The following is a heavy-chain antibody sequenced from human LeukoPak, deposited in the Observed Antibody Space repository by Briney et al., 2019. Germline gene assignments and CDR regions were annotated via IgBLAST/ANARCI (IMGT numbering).Heavy chain of an antibody. D-gene: IGHD3-16*01. Sequence: GGSLRLSCAASGFTFSSYSMNWVRQAPGKGLEWVSSISSSSSYIYYADSVKGRFTISRDNAKNSLYLQMNSLRAEDTAVYYCAGEGDYIWGSYFYWGQGTLVTVSS. J-gene: IGHJ4*02. CDR2: ISSSSSYI. CDR3: AGEGDYIWGSYFY. CDR1: GFTFSSYS. V-gene: IGHV3-21*01.